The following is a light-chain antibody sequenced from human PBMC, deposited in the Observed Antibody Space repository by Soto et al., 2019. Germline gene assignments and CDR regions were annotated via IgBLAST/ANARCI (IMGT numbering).Light chain of an antibody. V-gene: IGLV2-8*01. Sequence: QLVLTQPPSASGSPGQSVTISCTGTSSDIGGYNYVSWYQQHPGKAPELMIYEVSKRPSGVPDRFSGSKSSNTASLTVSGLQAEDEADYYCSSYAGTTSYVFGTGTKVTVL. CDR2: EVS. J-gene: IGLJ1*01. CDR3: SSYAGTTSYV. CDR1: SSDIGGYNY.